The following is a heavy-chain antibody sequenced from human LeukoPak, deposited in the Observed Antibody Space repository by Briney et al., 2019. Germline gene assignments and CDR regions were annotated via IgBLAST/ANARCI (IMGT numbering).Heavy chain of an antibody. CDR3: ARDFAGYSSGWYAGRAADY. Sequence: GGSLRLSCAVCRFTFSSYAMHGARRAPGKGRECVTVISCEGSNKYYADSVKGRFTISRDNSKNTLYLQMNSLRAEDTAVYYCARDFAGYSSGWYAGRAADYWGQGTLVTVSS. D-gene: IGHD6-19*01. V-gene: IGHV3-30-3*01. J-gene: IGHJ4*02. CDR1: RFTFSSYA. CDR2: ISCEGSNK.